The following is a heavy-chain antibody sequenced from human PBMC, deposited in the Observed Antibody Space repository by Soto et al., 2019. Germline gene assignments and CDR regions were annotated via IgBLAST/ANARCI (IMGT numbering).Heavy chain of an antibody. V-gene: IGHV3-74*01. CDR2: INFDGSST. CDR3: SGGTFGINWFEAFDI. J-gene: IGHJ3*02. Sequence: EVQLVESGGGLVQPGGSLRLSCAASGLTFRNFWMHWVRQAPGKGLVWVSRINFDGSSTGYADSVKGRFTISRDNAKNTVSLQMNSLRVEDTSVYYCSGGTFGINWFEAFDIWGRGTMVTVSS. D-gene: IGHD3-16*01. CDR1: GLTFRNFW.